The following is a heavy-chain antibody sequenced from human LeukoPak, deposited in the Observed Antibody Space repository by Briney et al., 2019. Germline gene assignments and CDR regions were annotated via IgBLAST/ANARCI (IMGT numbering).Heavy chain of an antibody. Sequence: ASVKVSCKASGYTFTSYGISWVRQAPGQGLEWMGWISAYNGNTNYAQKLQGRVTMTTDTSTSTAYMELRSLRSDDTAVYYCARGGGGEFYYDILTGYPFDYWGQGTLVTVSS. CDR3: ARGGGGEFYYDILTGYPFDY. V-gene: IGHV1-18*01. CDR2: ISAYNGNT. CDR1: GYTFTSYG. D-gene: IGHD3-9*01. J-gene: IGHJ4*02.